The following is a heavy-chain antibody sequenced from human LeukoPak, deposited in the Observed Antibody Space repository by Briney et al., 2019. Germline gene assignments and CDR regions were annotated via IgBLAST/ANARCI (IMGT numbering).Heavy chain of an antibody. CDR2: THYSGST. Sequence: PSETLSLTCTVSGGSISSYYWSCIRQPPGKGLEWIGYTHYSGSTKYNPSLNSRVTISLDTSKNQFSLKLNSVTAADTAVYYCARRDSSSWYDDYWGQGTLVTVSS. CDR1: GGSISSYY. J-gene: IGHJ4*02. CDR3: ARRDSSSWYDDY. D-gene: IGHD6-13*01. V-gene: IGHV4-59*01.